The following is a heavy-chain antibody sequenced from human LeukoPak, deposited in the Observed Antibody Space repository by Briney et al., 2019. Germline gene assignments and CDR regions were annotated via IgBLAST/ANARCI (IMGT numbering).Heavy chain of an antibody. CDR3: ARDQWGPDV. Sequence: GGSLRLSCAVSGFTLSPYWMTWVRQAPGKGLEWVANIKQDGSEKYYVDSVKGQFTISRDNAKNSLYLQMNSLRVEDTAVYYCARDQWGPDVWGKGTTVTVSS. CDR2: IKQDGSEK. J-gene: IGHJ6*04. V-gene: IGHV3-7*03. D-gene: IGHD2-8*01. CDR1: GFTLSPYW.